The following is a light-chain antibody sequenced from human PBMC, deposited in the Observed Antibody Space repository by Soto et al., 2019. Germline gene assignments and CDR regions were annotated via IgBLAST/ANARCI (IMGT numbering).Light chain of an antibody. V-gene: IGKV3-11*01. CDR1: QSFRGL. J-gene: IGKJ5*01. CDR2: DAY. Sequence: VLTQSPVTLSLSPGERATLSCRASQSFRGLLAWYQQKPGQAPRLLIYDAYNRATGIPPRFSGSGSGPDLTLTISSLEPEDSAVYYCQQRHMWPITFGQGTRLEMK. CDR3: QQRHMWPIT.